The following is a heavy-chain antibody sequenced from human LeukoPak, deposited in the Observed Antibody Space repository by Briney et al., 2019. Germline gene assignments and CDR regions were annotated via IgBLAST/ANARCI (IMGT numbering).Heavy chain of an antibody. CDR1: GFTFSSYA. CDR2: ISGSGGST. V-gene: IGHV3-23*01. CDR3: AKSLNWNLNAFDI. J-gene: IGHJ3*02. D-gene: IGHD1-1*01. Sequence: GGSLRLSCAASGFTFSSYAMSWVRQAPGKGLEWVSAISGSGGSTYYADSVKGRFTISRDNSENTLYLQMNSLRAEDTAVYYCAKSLNWNLNAFDIWGQGTMVTVSS.